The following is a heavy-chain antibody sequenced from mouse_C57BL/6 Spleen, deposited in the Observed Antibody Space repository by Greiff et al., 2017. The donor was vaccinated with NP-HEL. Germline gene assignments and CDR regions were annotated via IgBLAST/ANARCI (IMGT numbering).Heavy chain of an antibody. D-gene: IGHD1-1*01. J-gene: IGHJ3*01. Sequence: QVQLKESGAELVKPGASVKLSCKASGYTFTSYWMHWVKQRPGQGLEWIGMIHPNSGSTNYNEKFKSKATLTVDKSSSTAYMQLSSLTSEDSAVYYCAGGTVVARAYWGQGTLVTVSA. CDR1: GYTFTSYW. V-gene: IGHV1-64*01. CDR3: AGGTVVARAY. CDR2: IHPNSGST.